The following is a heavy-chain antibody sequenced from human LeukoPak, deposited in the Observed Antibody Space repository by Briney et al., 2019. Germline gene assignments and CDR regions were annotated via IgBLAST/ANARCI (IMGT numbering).Heavy chain of an antibody. J-gene: IGHJ4*02. CDR1: GGTFSSYA. Sequence: SVKVSCKASGGTFSSYAISWVRQAPGQGLEWMGGIIPIFGTANYAQKFQGRVTITADESTSTAYMELSSLRSEDTAVYYCARGGYNWNDGAYYVYFDYWGQGTLVTVSS. V-gene: IGHV1-69*13. CDR2: IIPIFGTA. CDR3: ARGGYNWNDGAYYVYFDY. D-gene: IGHD1-1*01.